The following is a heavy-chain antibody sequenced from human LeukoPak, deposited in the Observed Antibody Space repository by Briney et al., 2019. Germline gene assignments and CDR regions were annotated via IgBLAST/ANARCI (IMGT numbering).Heavy chain of an antibody. J-gene: IGHJ4*02. V-gene: IGHV1-18*01. CDR1: GYTYTSYS. CDR3: AKDRWRDGSSSFDN. Sequence: ASVKVSCKASGYTYTSYSISWVRQAPGQGLEWMGWISTYNGNTNYAQKLQGRVTMTTDTSTSTAYMELRSLRSDDTAVYYCAKDRWRDGSSSFDNWGQGTLVTDSS. D-gene: IGHD6-6*01. CDR2: ISTYNGNT.